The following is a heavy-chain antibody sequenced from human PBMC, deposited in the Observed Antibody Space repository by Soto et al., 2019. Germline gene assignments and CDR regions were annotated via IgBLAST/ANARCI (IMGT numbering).Heavy chain of an antibody. Sequence: GGSLRLSCAASGFTFSSYSMNWVRQAPGKGLEWVSSISSSSSYIYYADSVKGRFTISRDNAKNSLYLQMNSLRAEDTAVYYCVSGDCSSTSCSSGGDYYGMDVWGQGTTVTVSS. J-gene: IGHJ6*02. D-gene: IGHD2-2*01. CDR2: ISSSSSYI. CDR3: VSGDCSSTSCSSGGDYYGMDV. V-gene: IGHV3-21*01. CDR1: GFTFSSYS.